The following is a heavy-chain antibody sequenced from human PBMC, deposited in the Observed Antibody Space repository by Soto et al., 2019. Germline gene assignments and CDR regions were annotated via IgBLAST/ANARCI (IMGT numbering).Heavy chain of an antibody. CDR3: ARHPDIVLMVYAIPWFDP. D-gene: IGHD2-8*01. CDR1: GYSFTSYW. CDR2: IDPSDSYT. J-gene: IGHJ5*02. V-gene: IGHV5-10-1*01. Sequence: GESLKISCKGSGYSFTSYWISWVRQMPGKGLEWMGRIDPSDSYTNYSPSFQGHVTISADKSISTAYLQWSSLKASDTAMYYCARHPDIVLMVYAIPWFDPWGQGTLVTV.